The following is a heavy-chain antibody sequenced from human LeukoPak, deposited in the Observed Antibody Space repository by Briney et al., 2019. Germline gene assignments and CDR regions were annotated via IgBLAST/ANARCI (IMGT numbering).Heavy chain of an antibody. CDR2: IYYSGST. V-gene: IGHV4-59*01. Sequence: SETLSLTCTVSGGSISSYYWSWIRQPPGKGREWIGYIYYSGSTNYNPSLKSRVTISVDTSKNQFSLKLSYVTAADTAVYSCARAGKVFYGAFDIWGQGTMVTVSS. CDR1: GGSISSYY. J-gene: IGHJ3*02. D-gene: IGHD2/OR15-2a*01. CDR3: ARAGKVFYGAFDI.